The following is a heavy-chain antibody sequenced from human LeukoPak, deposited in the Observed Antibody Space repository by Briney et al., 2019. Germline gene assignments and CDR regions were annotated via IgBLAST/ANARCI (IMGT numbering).Heavy chain of an antibody. Sequence: GASVKVSCKASGYTFGSYGVSWVRQAPGQGLEWMAWISPYNGNTNYAQKLQGRVTMTTDTSTSTAYMELRSLRSDDTAVYYCARDWSGSYYSYYYYGMDVWGQGTTVTVSS. D-gene: IGHD1-26*01. CDR2: ISPYNGNT. CDR1: GYTFGSYG. V-gene: IGHV1-18*01. J-gene: IGHJ6*02. CDR3: ARDWSGSYYSYYYYGMDV.